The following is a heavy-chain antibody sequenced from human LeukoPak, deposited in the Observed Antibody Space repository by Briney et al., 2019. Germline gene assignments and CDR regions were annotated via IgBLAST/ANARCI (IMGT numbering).Heavy chain of an antibody. J-gene: IGHJ3*02. Sequence: SGGSLRVSCAASGFAFSSYWMHWVRQAPGKWLVWVSRINSDGSSTSYADSVKGRFTISRDNAKNTLYLQMNSLRAEDTAVYYCARASWPGSFDIWGQGTMVTVSS. CDR3: ARASWPGSFDI. CDR2: INSDGSST. CDR1: GFAFSSYW. V-gene: IGHV3-74*01.